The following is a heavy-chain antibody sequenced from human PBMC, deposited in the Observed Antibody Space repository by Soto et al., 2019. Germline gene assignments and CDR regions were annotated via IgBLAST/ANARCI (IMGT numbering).Heavy chain of an antibody. D-gene: IGHD1-7*01. CDR2: IYYSGST. CDR3: ATQRAPITGTSLHNWFDP. CDR1: GGSISSSSYY. J-gene: IGHJ5*02. V-gene: IGHV4-39*01. Sequence: PSETLSLTCTVSGGSISSSSYYWGWIRRPPGKGLEWIGSIYYSGSTYYNPSLKSRVTISVDTSKNQFSLKLSSVTAADTAVYYCATQRAPITGTSLHNWFDPWGQGTLVTVSS.